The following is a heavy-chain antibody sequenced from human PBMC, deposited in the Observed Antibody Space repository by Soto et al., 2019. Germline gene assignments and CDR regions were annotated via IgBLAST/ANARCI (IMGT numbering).Heavy chain of an antibody. V-gene: IGHV1-18*01. CDR1: GDTFTSYG. Sequence: PVKVSCKASGDTFTSYGISWVRQAPGQGLQWMGWISAYNGNTNYAQKLQCRVTMTTHTSTGTVYWGLRSLRSEDKDVYYCARDPSPDCSSTSCSVGWFERRGQRTPVHVSS. CDR2: ISAYNGNT. CDR3: ARDPSPDCSSTSCSVGWFER. J-gene: IGHJ1*01. D-gene: IGHD2-2*01.